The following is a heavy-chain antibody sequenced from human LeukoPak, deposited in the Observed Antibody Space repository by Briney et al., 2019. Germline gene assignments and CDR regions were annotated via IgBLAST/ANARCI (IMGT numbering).Heavy chain of an antibody. CDR2: ISDGGIT. J-gene: IGHJ5*02. V-gene: IGHV4-59*01. D-gene: IGHD3-22*01. Sequence: SETLSLTCTVSSGSISDYYWTWIRQPPGKGLEWIGFISDGGITNYNPSLKSRVTLSVDTSKNQFSLTLISVTAADTAVYFCARTMYYYDARGFYYGGWFDPWGQGTLVTVSS. CDR3: ARTMYYYDARGFYYGGWFDP. CDR1: SGSISDYY.